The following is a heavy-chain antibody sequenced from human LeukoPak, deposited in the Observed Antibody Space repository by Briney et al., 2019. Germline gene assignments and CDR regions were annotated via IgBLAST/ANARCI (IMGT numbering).Heavy chain of an antibody. V-gene: IGHV1-69*01. CDR1: GGTFSSYA. Sequence: SVKVSCKASGGTFSSYAISWVRQAPGQGLEWMGGIIPIFGTANYAQKFQGRVTITADESTSTAYMELSSLRSEDTAVYYCAGLGYCSSTSCQNDGLGAFDIWGQGTMVTVSS. CDR3: AGLGYCSSTSCQNDGLGAFDI. CDR2: IIPIFGTA. J-gene: IGHJ3*02. D-gene: IGHD2-2*01.